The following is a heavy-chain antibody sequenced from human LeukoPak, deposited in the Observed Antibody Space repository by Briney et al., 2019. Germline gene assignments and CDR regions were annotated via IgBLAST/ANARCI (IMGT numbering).Heavy chain of an antibody. V-gene: IGHV3-72*01. CDR3: AREGLKRWLFDY. J-gene: IGHJ4*02. CDR2: ARNKANSYTT. Sequence: GGSLRLSCAASGFTFGDYYMDWVRQAPGKGLEWVGRARNKANSYTTEYAASVKGRFIISRDDSKNSLYLQMNGLKTEDTAVYYCAREGLKRWLFDYWGQGTLVTVSS. CDR1: GFTFGDYY. D-gene: IGHD5-24*01.